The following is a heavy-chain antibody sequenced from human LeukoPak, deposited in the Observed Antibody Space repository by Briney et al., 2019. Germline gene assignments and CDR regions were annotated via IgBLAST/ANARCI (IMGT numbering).Heavy chain of an antibody. D-gene: IGHD3-10*01. Sequence: GGSLRLSCAPSGFTFGSHWMHWVRQPPGRGPVWVARINSDETDIRYADFVRGRFTISRDNARSTLFLQMSGLRAEDTAIYYCVQDRPEYDYSYHPVFDIWGQGTQVTVSS. CDR3: VQDRPEYDYSYHPVFDI. J-gene: IGHJ4*02. CDR1: GFTFGSHW. V-gene: IGHV3-74*01. CDR2: INSDETDI.